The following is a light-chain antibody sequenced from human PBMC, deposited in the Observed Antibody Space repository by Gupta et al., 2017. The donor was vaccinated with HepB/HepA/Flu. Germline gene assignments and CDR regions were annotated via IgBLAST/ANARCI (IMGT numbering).Light chain of an antibody. J-gene: IGKJ4*01. CDR2: WGS. CDR1: PSLLHSSGYNL. CDR3: MQTLQAVS. V-gene: IGKV2-28*01. Sequence: DIVMTQSPLSLPVTPGESASISCRSSPSLLHSSGYNLLDWYLQKPGQSPQLLIYWGSSRAPGVPDRCRGSGSGTDFTLKISRVEAEDVGVYYCMQTLQAVSFGGGTKVEI.